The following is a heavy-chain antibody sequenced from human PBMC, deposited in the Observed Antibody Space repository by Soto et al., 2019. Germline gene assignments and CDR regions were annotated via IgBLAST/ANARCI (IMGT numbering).Heavy chain of an antibody. D-gene: IGHD2-15*01. J-gene: IGHJ4*02. Sequence: HPGGSLRLSCAASGFTFSTYNMNWVRQAPGKGLEWVSYIRGSGAIYYADSVQGRFTMSRDNAKNSLYLQMNSLRAEDTAVYYCARDFLRGYGPDYWGQGTLVTVSS. CDR3: ARDFLRGYGPDY. CDR2: IRGSGAI. CDR1: GFTFSTYN. V-gene: IGHV3-48*01.